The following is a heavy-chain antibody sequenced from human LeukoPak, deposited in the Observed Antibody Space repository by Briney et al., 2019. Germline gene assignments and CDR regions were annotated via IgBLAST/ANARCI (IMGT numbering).Heavy chain of an antibody. CDR2: ISAYNGNT. CDR1: GYTFTSYG. Sequence: ASVKVSCKASGYTFTSYGISWVRQAPGQGLEWMGWISAYNGNTNYAQKLQGRVTMTTDTSTSTAYMELRSLRSDDTAVYYCARGSPYSSGWYRGNWFDPWGQGTLVTVSS. J-gene: IGHJ5*02. D-gene: IGHD6-19*01. CDR3: ARGSPYSSGWYRGNWFDP. V-gene: IGHV1-18*01.